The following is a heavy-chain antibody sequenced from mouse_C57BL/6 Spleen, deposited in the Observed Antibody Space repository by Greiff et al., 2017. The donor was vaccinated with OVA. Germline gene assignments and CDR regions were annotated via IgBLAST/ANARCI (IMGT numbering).Heavy chain of an antibody. CDR2: INPNNGGT. CDR1: GYTFTDYN. D-gene: IGHD2-1*01. CDR3: ARPGNYYAMDY. V-gene: IGHV1-22*01. Sequence: EVMLVESGPELVKPGASVKMSCKASGYTFTDYNMHWVKQSHGKSLEWIGYINPNNGGTSYNQKFKGKATLTVNKSSSTAYMELRSLTSEDSAVYYCARPGNYYAMDYWGQGTSVTVSS. J-gene: IGHJ4*01.